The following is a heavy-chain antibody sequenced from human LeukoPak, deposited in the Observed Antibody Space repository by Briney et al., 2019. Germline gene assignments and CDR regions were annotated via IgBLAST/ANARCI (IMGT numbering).Heavy chain of an antibody. Sequence: SQTLSLTCAISGDSVSSNSAAWNWIRQSPSRGLGWLGRTYYRSKWYNDYAVSVKSRITINPDTSKNQFSLQLNSVTPEDTAVYYCARERFSGSYAGPYYYYGMDVWGQGTTVTVSS. CDR2: TYYRSKWYN. J-gene: IGHJ6*02. CDR3: ARERFSGSYAGPYYYYGMDV. V-gene: IGHV6-1*01. D-gene: IGHD1-26*01. CDR1: GDSVSSNSAA.